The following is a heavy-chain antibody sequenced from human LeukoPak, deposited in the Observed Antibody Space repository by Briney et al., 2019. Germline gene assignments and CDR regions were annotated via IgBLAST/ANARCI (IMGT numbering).Heavy chain of an antibody. J-gene: IGHJ4*02. CDR3: ARHLLLRQPDY. CDR1: GGSFSGYY. Sequence: SETLSLTCAVYGGSFSGYYWSWIRQPPGKGLEWIGEINHSGSTNYKPSLKSRDTILVDTSKTQSSLKLSSVTAADTAVYYCARHLLLRQPDYWGQGTLVTVSS. CDR2: INHSGST. V-gene: IGHV4-34*01. D-gene: IGHD6-13*01.